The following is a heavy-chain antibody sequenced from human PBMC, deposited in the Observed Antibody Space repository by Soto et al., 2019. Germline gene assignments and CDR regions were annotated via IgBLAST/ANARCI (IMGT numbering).Heavy chain of an antibody. Sequence: SETLSLTCTVSGGSISSGGYYWSWIRQHPGKGLEWIGYIYYSGSTYYSPSLKSRVTISVDTSKNQFSLKLSSVTAADTAVYYCARVKYPMIVGVWGQGTLVTVSS. CDR2: IYYSGST. CDR1: GGSISSGGYY. CDR3: ARVKYPMIVGV. D-gene: IGHD3-22*01. V-gene: IGHV4-31*03. J-gene: IGHJ4*02.